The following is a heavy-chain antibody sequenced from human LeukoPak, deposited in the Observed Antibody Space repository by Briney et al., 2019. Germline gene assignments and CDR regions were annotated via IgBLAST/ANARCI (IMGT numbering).Heavy chain of an antibody. Sequence: SETLSLTCAVYGGSFSGYYWSWIRQPPGKGLEWIGEINHSGSTNYNPSLKSRVTISVDTFKNQFSLKLSSVTAADTAVYYCARQLLLWFGETDYWGQGTLVTVSS. CDR1: GGSFSGYY. J-gene: IGHJ4*02. CDR3: ARQLLLWFGETDY. V-gene: IGHV4-34*01. CDR2: INHSGST. D-gene: IGHD3-10*01.